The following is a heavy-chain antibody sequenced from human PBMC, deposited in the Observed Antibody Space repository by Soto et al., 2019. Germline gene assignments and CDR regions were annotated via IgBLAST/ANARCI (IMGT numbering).Heavy chain of an antibody. J-gene: IGHJ5*01. CDR2: INHSGST. V-gene: IGHV4-34*01. CDR3: ARDWGPYWFDS. Sequence: SETLSLTCAFYCGSFIGYYWSWIRQPPGKGLEWIGEINHSGSTKYNPSLKSRVTISQDTSSNQFSLTMNSVSASDTAVYYCARDWGPYWFDSWGQGILVTVSS. D-gene: IGHD7-27*01. CDR1: CGSFIGYY.